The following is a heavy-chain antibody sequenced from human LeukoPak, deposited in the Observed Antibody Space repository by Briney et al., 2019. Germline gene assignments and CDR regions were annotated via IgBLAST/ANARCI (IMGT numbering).Heavy chain of an antibody. J-gene: IGHJ4*02. CDR1: GFTFSSYN. Sequence: GGSLRLSCAASGFTFSSYNMHWVRQAPGKGLVWVSRINSDESSTSYADSVKGRFTISRDNAKNTLYLQMNSLRAEDTAVYYCAREGSGWYYFDYWGQGTLVTVSS. CDR2: INSDESST. D-gene: IGHD6-19*01. V-gene: IGHV3-74*01. CDR3: AREGSGWYYFDY.